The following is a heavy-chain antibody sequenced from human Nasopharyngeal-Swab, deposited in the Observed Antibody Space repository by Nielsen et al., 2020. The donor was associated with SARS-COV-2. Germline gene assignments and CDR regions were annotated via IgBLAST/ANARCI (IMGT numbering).Heavy chain of an antibody. D-gene: IGHD3-9*01. CDR2: ISSSSSYI. Sequence: GESLKISCAASGFTFSTYSMNWVRQAPGKGLEWVSSISSSSSYIYYADSLKGRFTISRDNAKNSLYLQMNSLRAEDTAVYYCARGCVLTGPSCYYYGVDVWGQGTTVTVSS. CDR3: ARGCVLTGPSCYYYGVDV. J-gene: IGHJ6*02. V-gene: IGHV3-21*01. CDR1: GFTFSTYS.